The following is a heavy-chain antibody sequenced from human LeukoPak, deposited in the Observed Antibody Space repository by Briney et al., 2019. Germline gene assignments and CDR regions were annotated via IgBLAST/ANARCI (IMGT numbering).Heavy chain of an antibody. J-gene: IGHJ4*02. CDR1: GYTFTGYY. CDR3: ARVGSIAVADDGVDY. CDR2: INPNSGGT. V-gene: IGHV1-2*04. D-gene: IGHD6-19*01. Sequence: ASVKVSCKASGYTFTGYYMHWVRQAPGQGLEWMGWINPNSGGTNYAQKFQGWVTMTRDTSISTAYMELSRLRSDDTAVYYCARVGSIAVADDGVDYWGQGTLVTVSS.